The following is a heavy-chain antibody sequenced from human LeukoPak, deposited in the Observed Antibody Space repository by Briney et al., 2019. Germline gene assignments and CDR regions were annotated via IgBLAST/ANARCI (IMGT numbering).Heavy chain of an antibody. CDR2: IYYSGST. D-gene: IGHD6-19*01. J-gene: IGHJ6*03. V-gene: IGHV4-39*01. CDR3: ASGGYSSGWYVRNYYYYMDV. CDR1: VGSISSSSYY. Sequence: RSETLSLTCTVSVGSISSSSYYWGWIRQPPGNGLEWIGSIYYSGSTYYTPSLKSRVTISVDTSKNQFSLKLSSVTAADTAVYYCASGGYSSGWYVRNYYYYMDVWGKGTTVTISS.